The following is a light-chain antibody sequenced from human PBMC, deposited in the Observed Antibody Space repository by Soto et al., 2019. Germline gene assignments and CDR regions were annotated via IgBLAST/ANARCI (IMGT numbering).Light chain of an antibody. CDR2: DAS. J-gene: IGKJ4*01. CDR1: QSVSRY. V-gene: IGKV3-11*01. CDR3: QQRSDWPST. Sequence: EIVLTQSPATLSLSPGERATLSCRASQSVSRYLAWYQQKPGQAPRLLIYDASNRAPGIPARFSGSGSGTDFTLTIRSLEPEHFAVYYCQQRSDWPSTFGGGTKVQIK.